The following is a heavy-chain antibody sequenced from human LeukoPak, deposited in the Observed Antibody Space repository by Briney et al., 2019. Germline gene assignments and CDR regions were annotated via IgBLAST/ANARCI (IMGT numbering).Heavy chain of an antibody. CDR1: GFTFSSYA. Sequence: GGSLRLSCAASGFTFSSYAMSWVRQAPGKGLEWVSAISGSGGSTYYADSVKGRFTISRDNSRNTLYLQMNSLRADDTAVYYCAKGGAVLFDIWGQGTMVTVSS. CDR2: ISGSGGST. J-gene: IGHJ3*02. CDR3: AKGGAVLFDI. V-gene: IGHV3-23*01. D-gene: IGHD2-15*01.